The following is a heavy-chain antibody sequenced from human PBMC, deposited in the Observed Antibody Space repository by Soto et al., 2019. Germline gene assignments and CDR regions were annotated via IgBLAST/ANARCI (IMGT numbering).Heavy chain of an antibody. J-gene: IGHJ6*02. Sequence: QVQLVQSGAEVKKPGSSVRVSCEASGGNFIDYAFSWVRQAPGQGLEWMGGIIPIIATADYAQKFQGRVTITADESTRTAYMEVTSLTSEDTAVYFCARGPGASGLDVWGQGTTVTVSS. CDR1: GGNFIDYA. V-gene: IGHV1-69*01. CDR3: ARGPGASGLDV. CDR2: IIPIIATA. D-gene: IGHD2-8*02.